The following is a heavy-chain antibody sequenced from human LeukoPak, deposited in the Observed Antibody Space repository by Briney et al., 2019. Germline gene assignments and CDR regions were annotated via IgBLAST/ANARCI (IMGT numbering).Heavy chain of an antibody. D-gene: IGHD3-10*01. V-gene: IGHV1-2*02. Sequence: ASVKVSCKASGYTFTGYYMHWVRQAPGQGLEWMGWINPNSGGTNYAQKFQGRVTMTRDTSISTAYMELSRLRSDDTAVYYCARGALLMVRAKGGPPGYWGQGTLVAVAS. J-gene: IGHJ4*02. CDR3: ARGALLMVRAKGGPPGY. CDR1: GYTFTGYY. CDR2: INPNSGGT.